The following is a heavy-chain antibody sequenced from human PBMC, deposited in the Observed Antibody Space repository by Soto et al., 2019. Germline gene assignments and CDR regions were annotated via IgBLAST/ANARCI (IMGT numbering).Heavy chain of an antibody. J-gene: IGHJ6*02. CDR1: RFTFSTYA. CDR2: ISNDASNK. V-gene: IGHV3-30-3*01. Sequence: QVQLVESGGGVVQPGRSLRLSCAASRFTFSTYAMHWVRQAPGKGLEWVAFISNDASNKHHADSVKGRLTISRDNSKNTLYLQMNSLRAEDTAVYYCAKGRITTFGHNYYGLDVWGQGTVVTVSS. D-gene: IGHD3-3*01. CDR3: AKGRITTFGHNYYGLDV.